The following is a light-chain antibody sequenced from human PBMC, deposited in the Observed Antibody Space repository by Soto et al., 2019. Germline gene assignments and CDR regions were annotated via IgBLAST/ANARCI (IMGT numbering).Light chain of an antibody. CDR3: QQYDSYPGT. V-gene: IGKV1-8*01. CDR2: AAS. CDR1: QGISSY. Sequence: AIRMTQSPSSFSASTGDRVTITCRASQGISSYLAWYQQKPGKAPKLLIYAASTLQSGVPSRFSGSGSGTDFTLTISCLQSEDFATYYCQQYDSYPGTFGPGNKVDI. J-gene: IGKJ3*01.